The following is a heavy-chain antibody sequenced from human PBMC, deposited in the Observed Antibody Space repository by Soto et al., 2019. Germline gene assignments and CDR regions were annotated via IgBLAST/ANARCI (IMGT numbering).Heavy chain of an antibody. Sequence: GGSLRLSCAASGFTVTSNYVSWVRQAPGKGLEWVSVIYTGGSTYYADSVKGRFTLSRDNSKNTLYLQMNSLRAEDTAVYYCAKNPGYYYDSTGYHFDYWGQGTLVTVAS. J-gene: IGHJ4*02. CDR3: AKNPGYYYDSTGYHFDY. CDR2: IYTGGST. CDR1: GFTVTSNY. V-gene: IGHV3-53*01. D-gene: IGHD3-22*01.